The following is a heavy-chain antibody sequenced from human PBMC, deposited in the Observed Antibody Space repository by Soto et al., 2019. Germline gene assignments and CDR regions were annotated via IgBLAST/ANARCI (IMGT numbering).Heavy chain of an antibody. J-gene: IGHJ3*02. CDR3: ERGLDGSAFDI. Sequence: ASVKVSCKASGYTFTGYYMHWVRQAPGQGLEWMGWINPNSGGTNYAQKFQGWVTMIRDTSISTAYMELSRLRSDDTAVYYCERGLDGSAFDIWGQETMVTVSS. V-gene: IGHV1-2*04. CDR2: INPNSGGT. D-gene: IGHD2-21*01. CDR1: GYTFTGYY.